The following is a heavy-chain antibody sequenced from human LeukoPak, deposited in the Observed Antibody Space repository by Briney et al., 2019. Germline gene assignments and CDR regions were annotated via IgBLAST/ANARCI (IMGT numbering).Heavy chain of an antibody. D-gene: IGHD5-12*01. CDR2: ISSSGTYI. CDR3: ARGPSGYHNT. Sequence: GGSLRLSCAASGFTFSRFSMNWVRQAPGKGLGWVSSISSSGTYIYYADSVKGRFTISRDSAKNSLYLQMNSLRAEDTAVYYCARGPSGYHNTGGQGTLVTVSS. J-gene: IGHJ4*02. CDR1: GFTFSRFS. V-gene: IGHV3-21*01.